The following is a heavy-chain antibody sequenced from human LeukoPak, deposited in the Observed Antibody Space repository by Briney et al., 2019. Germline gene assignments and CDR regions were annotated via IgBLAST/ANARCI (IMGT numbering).Heavy chain of an antibody. Sequence: PSETLSLTCTVSGGSISSYYWSWIRQPPGKGLEWIGYIYYSGSTNYNPSLKSRVTMSIDTSKNQFSLELSSVTAADTAVYYCAKVGPDYKSPPQNFDYWGQGTLVTVSS. CDR2: IYYSGST. V-gene: IGHV4-59*01. CDR3: AKVGPDYKSPPQNFDY. D-gene: IGHD5-12*01. CDR1: GGSISSYY. J-gene: IGHJ4*02.